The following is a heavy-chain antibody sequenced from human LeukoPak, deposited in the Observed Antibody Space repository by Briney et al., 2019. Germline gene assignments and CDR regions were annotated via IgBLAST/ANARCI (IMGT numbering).Heavy chain of an antibody. D-gene: IGHD4-11*01. CDR3: ARLATVTSWFDP. Sequence: ASVKVSCKASGGTFSSYAISWVRQAPGQGLEWMGRIIPILGIANYAQEFQGRVTITADKSTSTAYMELSSLRSEDTAVYYCARLATVTSWFDPWGQGTLVTVSS. CDR2: IIPILGIA. V-gene: IGHV1-69*04. J-gene: IGHJ5*02. CDR1: GGTFSSYA.